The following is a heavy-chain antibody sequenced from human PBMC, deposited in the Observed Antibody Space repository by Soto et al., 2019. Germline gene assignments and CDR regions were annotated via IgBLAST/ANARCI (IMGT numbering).Heavy chain of an antibody. CDR1: GFPFDIPYSHG. V-gene: IGHV3-23*01. J-gene: IGHJ5*01. CDR2: ISSNGANR. Sequence: PGGSLRLSCAASGFPFDIPYSHGISWFRQSPGKGPEWVSTISSNGANRHYAEYVKGRFTISKDASRNTVHLHMNSLRAEDTATYFCVSWADAHSDSWGHGTPVTVSS. CDR3: VSWADAHSDS. D-gene: IGHD2-2*01.